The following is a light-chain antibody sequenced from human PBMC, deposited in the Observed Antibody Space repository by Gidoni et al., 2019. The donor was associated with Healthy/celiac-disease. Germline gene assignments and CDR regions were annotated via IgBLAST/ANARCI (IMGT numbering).Light chain of an antibody. J-gene: IGKJ4*01. CDR1: QSVSSY. CDR2: DAS. Sequence: EIVLTQSPATLSLSPGERATLSCRASQSVSSYLAWYQQKPGQAPRLLIYDASNRATGIPARFSGSGSGTDFTLTISSLEPEDFAVYDCQQRSWLTFGGGTKVEIK. CDR3: QQRSWLT. V-gene: IGKV3-11*01.